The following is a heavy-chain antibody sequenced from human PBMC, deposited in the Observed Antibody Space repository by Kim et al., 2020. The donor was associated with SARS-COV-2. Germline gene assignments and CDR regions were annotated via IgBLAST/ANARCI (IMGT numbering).Heavy chain of an antibody. CDR3: ARAQNYYDSSGYWIRAF. V-gene: IGHV3-30*04. D-gene: IGHD3-22*01. CDR1: GFTFSSYA. CDR2: ISYDGSNK. J-gene: IGHJ3*01. Sequence: GGSLRLSCAASGFTFSSYAMHWVRQAPGKGLEWVAVISYDGSNKYYADSVKGRFTISRDNSKNTLYLQMNSLRAEDTAVYYCARAQNYYDSSGYWIRAF.